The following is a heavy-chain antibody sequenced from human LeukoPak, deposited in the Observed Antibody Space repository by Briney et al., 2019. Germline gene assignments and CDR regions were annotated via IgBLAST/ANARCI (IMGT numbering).Heavy chain of an antibody. V-gene: IGHV1-2*02. Sequence: ASVKVSCKASGYTFTGYYMHWVRQAPGQGLEWMGWINPNSGGTNYTQKFQGRVTMTRDTSISTAYMELSRLRSDDTAVYYCASPSSSWLFWAFDIWGQGTMVTVSS. J-gene: IGHJ3*02. D-gene: IGHD6-13*01. CDR1: GYTFTGYY. CDR3: ASPSSSWLFWAFDI. CDR2: INPNSGGT.